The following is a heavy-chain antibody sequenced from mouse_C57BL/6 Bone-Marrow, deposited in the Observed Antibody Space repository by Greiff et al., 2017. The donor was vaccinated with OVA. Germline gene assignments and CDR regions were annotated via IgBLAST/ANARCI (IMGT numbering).Heavy chain of an antibody. Sequence: QVQLKQSGAELVRPGTSVKVSCKASGYAFTNYLIEWVKQRPGQGLEWIGVINPGSGGTNYNEKFKGKATLTADKSSSTAYMQLSGLTSEDSAVYFCARDYYGSSDYWGQGTTLTVSS. CDR1: GYAFTNYL. V-gene: IGHV1-54*01. J-gene: IGHJ2*01. CDR2: INPGSGGT. CDR3: ARDYYGSSDY. D-gene: IGHD1-1*01.